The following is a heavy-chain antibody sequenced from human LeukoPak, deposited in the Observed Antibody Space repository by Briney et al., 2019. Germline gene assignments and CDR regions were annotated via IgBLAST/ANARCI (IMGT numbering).Heavy chain of an antibody. CDR3: ARDLVLILWEIHSMFDS. CDR2: ISSSSSYI. V-gene: IGHV3-21*01. CDR1: GFTFSSYS. Sequence: PGGSLRLSCAASGFTFSSYSMNWVRQAPGKGLEWVSSISSSSSYIYYADSVKGRFTISRDNSKNTLYLQMNSLRAEDTAVYYCARDLVLILWEIHSMFDSWGQGTLVTVSS. J-gene: IGHJ4*02. D-gene: IGHD1-26*01.